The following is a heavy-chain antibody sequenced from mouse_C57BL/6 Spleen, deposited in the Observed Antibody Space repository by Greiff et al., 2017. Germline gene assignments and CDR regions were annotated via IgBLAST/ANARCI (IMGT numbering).Heavy chain of an antibody. CDR1: GYAFSSYW. J-gene: IGHJ2*01. D-gene: IGHD5-1*01. CDR3: AAKYPFDY. Sequence: QVQLQQSGAGLVQPGASVKISCKASGYAFSSYWMNWVKQRPGKGLEWIGQIYPGDGDTNYTGKSKGKATLTAAKSSSTAYMQLSSLTSEDSAVDVCAAKYPFDYWGQGTPGTVST. CDR2: IYPGDGDT. V-gene: IGHV1-80*01.